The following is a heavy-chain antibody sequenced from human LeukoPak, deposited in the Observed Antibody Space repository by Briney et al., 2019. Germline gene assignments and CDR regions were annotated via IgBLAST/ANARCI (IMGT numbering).Heavy chain of an antibody. D-gene: IGHD6-13*01. Sequence: GGSLRLSCAASGFTFSSYGMHWVRQAPGKGLEWVAFIRYDGSNKYYADSVKGRFTISRDNSKNTLYLQMNSLRAEDTAVYYCAKHPSKAAGTSFLSEYYYYYMDVWGKGTTVTVSS. J-gene: IGHJ6*03. CDR3: AKHPSKAAGTSFLSEYYYYYMDV. CDR1: GFTFSSYG. CDR2: IRYDGSNK. V-gene: IGHV3-30*02.